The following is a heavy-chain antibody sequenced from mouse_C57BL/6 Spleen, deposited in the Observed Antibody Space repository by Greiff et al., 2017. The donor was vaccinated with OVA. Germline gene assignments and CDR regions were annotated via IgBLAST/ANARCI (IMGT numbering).Heavy chain of an antibody. D-gene: IGHD2-3*01. V-gene: IGHV6-3*01. Sequence: EVKVEESGGGLVQPGGSMKLSCVASGFTFSNYWMNWVRQSPEKGLEWVAQIRLKSDNYATHYAESVKGRFTISRDDSKSGVYLQMNNLRAEDTGIYYSTGDDGYLFDYWGQGTTLTVSS. CDR1: GFTFSNYW. CDR2: IRLKSDNYAT. J-gene: IGHJ2*01. CDR3: TGDDGYLFDY.